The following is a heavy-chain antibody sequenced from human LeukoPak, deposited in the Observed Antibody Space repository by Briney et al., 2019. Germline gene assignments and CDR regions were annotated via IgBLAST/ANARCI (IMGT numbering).Heavy chain of an antibody. Sequence: SETLSLTCTVFGGSVSSGSYYWSWIRQPPGKGLEWIGYIYYSGSTNYNPSLKSQVTISVDTSKNQFSLKLSSVTAADTAVYYCARGRYSYGSRWGQGTLVTVSS. CDR3: ARGRYSYGSR. CDR2: IYYSGST. CDR1: GGSVSSGSYY. J-gene: IGHJ4*02. V-gene: IGHV4-61*01. D-gene: IGHD5-18*01.